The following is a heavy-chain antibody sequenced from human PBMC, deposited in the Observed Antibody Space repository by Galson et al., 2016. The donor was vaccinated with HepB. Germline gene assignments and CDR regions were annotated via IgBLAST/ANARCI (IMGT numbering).Heavy chain of an antibody. Sequence: SLRLSCAASGFSFSDDYMSWIRQAPGKGLEWVSYISSGGSSIHYADSVKGRFTISRDNAKNSLYLQLNSLRAEDTAVYYGARLGRYYDFLPYGMDVWGQGTTVTVSS. CDR2: ISSGGSSI. CDR3: ARLGRYYDFLPYGMDV. D-gene: IGHD3-3*01. CDR1: GFSFSDDY. J-gene: IGHJ6*02. V-gene: IGHV3-11*01.